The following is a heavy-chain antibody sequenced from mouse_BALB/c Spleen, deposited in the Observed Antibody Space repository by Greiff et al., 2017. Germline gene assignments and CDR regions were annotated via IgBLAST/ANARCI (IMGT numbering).Heavy chain of an antibody. D-gene: IGHD2-4*01. Sequence: LQQPGSELVRPGASVKLSCKASGYTFTSYWMHWVKQRPGQGLEWIGNIYPGSGSTNYDEKFKSKATLTVDTSSSTAYMQLSSLTSEDSAVYYCTRSENYDYAHWYFDVWGAGTTVTVSS. CDR1: GYTFTSYW. CDR3: TRSENYDYAHWYFDV. CDR2: IYPGSGST. J-gene: IGHJ1*01. V-gene: IGHV1S22*01.